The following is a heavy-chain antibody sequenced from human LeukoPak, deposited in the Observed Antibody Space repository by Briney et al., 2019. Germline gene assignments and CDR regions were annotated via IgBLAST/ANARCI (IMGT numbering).Heavy chain of an antibody. V-gene: IGHV1-18*04. CDR2: ISVYNGNT. CDR1: GYTFTSYD. CDR3: ARKAAAVDFDY. Sequence: ASVKVSCKASGYTFTSYDISWVRQAPGQGLEWMGWISVYNGNTNYAQKLQGRGTMTTDTSTSTAYMELRSLRSDDTAVYYCARKAAAVDFDYWGQGTLVTVSS. D-gene: IGHD6-13*01. J-gene: IGHJ4*02.